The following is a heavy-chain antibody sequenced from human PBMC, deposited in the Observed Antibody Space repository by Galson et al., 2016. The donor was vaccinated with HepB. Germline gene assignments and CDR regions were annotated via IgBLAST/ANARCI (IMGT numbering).Heavy chain of an antibody. CDR3: ARDFYSRGWFIDL. CDR2: ISHDGSDK. D-gene: IGHD6-25*01. CDR1: ELSFKSYD. J-gene: IGHJ2*01. Sequence: SLRLSCAGSELSFKSYDMHWVRQAPGKGLEWVALISHDGSDKYYSDTVKGRFTNSRENAENSLYLQTNSLRVGDTAVYYCARDFYSRGWFIDLWGRGTVVSVSS. V-gene: IGHV3-30*14.